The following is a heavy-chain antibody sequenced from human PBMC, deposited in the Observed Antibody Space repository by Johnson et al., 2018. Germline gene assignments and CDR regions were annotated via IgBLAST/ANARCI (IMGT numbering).Heavy chain of an antibody. CDR1: GFTFSSYG. CDR3: ARDGRQWLVFEDDAFDV. J-gene: IGHJ3*01. V-gene: IGHV3-33*01. D-gene: IGHD6-19*01. Sequence: VQLVESGGGVVQPGRSLRLSCAASGFTFSSYGMHWVRQAPGKGLEWVAVIWYDGSNKYYEDSVKGRFTISRDNAKNTLYLQMDRLRAEDTAVYYCARDGRQWLVFEDDAFDVWGQGTMVTVSS. CDR2: IWYDGSNK.